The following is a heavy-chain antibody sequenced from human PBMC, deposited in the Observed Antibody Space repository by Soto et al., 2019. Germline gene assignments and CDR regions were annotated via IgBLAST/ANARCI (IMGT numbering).Heavy chain of an antibody. D-gene: IGHD3-3*01. Sequence: PSETLSLTSAVSGGPISSSNWCSWVRQPPGKGLEWIGEIYHSGSTNYNPSLKSRVTISVDKSKNQFSLKLSSVTAADTAVYYCASRGYDFWSGSYYFDYWGHGTLVTVSS. CDR3: ASRGYDFWSGSYYFDY. J-gene: IGHJ4*01. CDR1: GGPISSSNW. V-gene: IGHV4-4*02. CDR2: IYHSGST.